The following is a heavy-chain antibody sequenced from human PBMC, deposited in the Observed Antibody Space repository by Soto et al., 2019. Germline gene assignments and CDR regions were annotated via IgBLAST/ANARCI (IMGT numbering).Heavy chain of an antibody. CDR2: IYYSGST. D-gene: IGHD3-22*01. Sequence: SETLSLTCTVSGGSIRSYYWSWIRQPPGKGLEWIGYIYYSGSTKYNPSLKSRVTISVDTSKDQFSLKLSSVTAADTAVYYCARDNYYDSSGTFDYWGQGTLVTVSS. CDR1: GGSIRSYY. CDR3: ARDNYYDSSGTFDY. V-gene: IGHV4-59*12. J-gene: IGHJ4*02.